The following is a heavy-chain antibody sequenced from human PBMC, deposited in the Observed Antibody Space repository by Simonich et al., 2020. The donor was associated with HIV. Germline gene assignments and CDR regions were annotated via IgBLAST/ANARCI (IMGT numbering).Heavy chain of an antibody. V-gene: IGHV4-34*01. CDR1: GGSFSGYY. D-gene: IGHD3-10*01. J-gene: IGHJ5*02. CDR2: INHRGKP. Sequence: QVQLQQWGAGLLKPSETLSLTCAVYGGSFSGYYWSWIRQPPGKGLELIGEINHRGKPNYNPSPKSRVTISVDTSKNQFSLKLSSVTAADTAVYSCAREFVYYGSGLSPSWFDPWGQGTLVTVSS. CDR3: AREFVYYGSGLSPSWFDP.